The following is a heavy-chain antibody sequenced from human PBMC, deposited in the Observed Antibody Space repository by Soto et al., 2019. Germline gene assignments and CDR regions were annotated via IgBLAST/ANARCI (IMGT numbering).Heavy chain of an antibody. D-gene: IGHD2-2*01. CDR1: GFTVNSNY. J-gene: IGHJ4*02. Sequence: EVQLVESGGGLLQPGGSLRLSCAASGFTVNSNYMSWVRQAPEKGLEWVSVIYAGGTTYYADSVKGRFTISRDISKNTVYCQMNSLRAEDTAIDYCARDGGAGTNCYPKSRPFDDWGQGTPVTVSS. CDR2: IYAGGTT. V-gene: IGHV3-53*01. CDR3: ARDGGAGTNCYPKSRPFDD.